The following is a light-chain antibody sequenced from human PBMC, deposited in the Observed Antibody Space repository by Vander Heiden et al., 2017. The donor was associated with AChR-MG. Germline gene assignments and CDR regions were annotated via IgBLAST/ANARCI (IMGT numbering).Light chain of an antibody. CDR2: EVS. CDR1: QSLLHSDGKTY. Sequence: DIVMTQTPLSLSVTPGQPASISCKSSQSLLHSDGKTYLFWFLQKPGQSPQLLIYEVSRGFSGVPNRFSGSGSGTDFTLKISRVEAEDVGVYYCMEGTHLKTFGQGTRVEIK. CDR3: MEGTHLKT. V-gene: IGKV2-29*02. J-gene: IGKJ1*01.